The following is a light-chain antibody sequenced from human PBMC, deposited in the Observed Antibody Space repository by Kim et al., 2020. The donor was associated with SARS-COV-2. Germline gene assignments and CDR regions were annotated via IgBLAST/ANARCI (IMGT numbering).Light chain of an antibody. CDR1: SLRSSY. CDR2: DGN. CDR3: CTRDSRGEKYV. J-gene: IGLJ1*01. V-gene: IGLV3-19*01. Sequence: SSELTQDPAVSVALGQTVRITCQGDSLRSSYASWYQQKPGQAPLLLFSDGNNQPSGVPDRFSGSSAGNTASLTITGAHAEDEADYYCCTRDSRGEKYVFGAGTKVTVL.